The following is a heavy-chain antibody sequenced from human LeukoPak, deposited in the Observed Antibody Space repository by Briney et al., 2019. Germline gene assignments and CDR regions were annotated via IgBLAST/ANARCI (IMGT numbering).Heavy chain of an antibody. D-gene: IGHD1-26*01. CDR1: GFTFSSYS. V-gene: IGHV3-21*01. Sequence: GGSLRLSCAASGFTFSSYSMNWVRQAPGKGLEWVSSISSSSSYIYYADSVKGRFTISRDNSKNTLILQMNSLRTEDTAVYYCAKDFYSGSSPWGQGTLVTVSS. CDR2: ISSSSSYI. CDR3: AKDFYSGSSP. J-gene: IGHJ5*02.